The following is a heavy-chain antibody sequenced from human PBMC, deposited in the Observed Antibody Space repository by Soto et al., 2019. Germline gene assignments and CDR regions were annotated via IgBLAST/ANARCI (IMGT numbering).Heavy chain of an antibody. Sequence: PGGSLRLSCAASGFTLSSYGMHWVRQAPGKGLEWVAVIWYDGSNKYYADSVKGRFTISRDNSKNTLYLQMNSLRAEDTAVYYCARDHGVQGFDYWGQGTLVTVSS. V-gene: IGHV3-33*01. CDR3: ARDHGVQGFDY. D-gene: IGHD3-10*01. J-gene: IGHJ4*02. CDR2: IWYDGSNK. CDR1: GFTLSSYG.